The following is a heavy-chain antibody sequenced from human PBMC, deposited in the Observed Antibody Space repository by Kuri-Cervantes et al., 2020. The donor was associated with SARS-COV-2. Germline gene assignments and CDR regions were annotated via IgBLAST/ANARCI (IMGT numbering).Heavy chain of an antibody. CDR2: ISYDGSNK. CDR1: GFTFSSYG. D-gene: IGHD3-22*01. J-gene: IGHJ4*02. CDR3: AKDSGYYDSSGYYRY. Sequence: GGSRRLACAASGFTFSSYGIHWVRQAPGKGLEWVAVISYDGSNKYYADSVKGRFTISRDNSKNTLYLQMNSLRAEDTAVYYCAKDSGYYDSSGYYRYWGQGTLVTVSS. V-gene: IGHV3-30*18.